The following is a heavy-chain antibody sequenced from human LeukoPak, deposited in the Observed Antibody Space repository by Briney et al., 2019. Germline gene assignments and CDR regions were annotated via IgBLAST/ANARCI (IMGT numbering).Heavy chain of an antibody. CDR2: ISGSGGST. D-gene: IGHD3-10*01. V-gene: IGHV3-23*01. J-gene: IGHJ4*02. Sequence: GGSLRLSCAASGFTFSSYAMSWVRQAPGRGLEWVSAISGSGGSTYYADSVKGRFTISRDNSKNTLYLQMNSLRAEDTAVYYCAKEVYYYGSGSYFDYWGQGTLVTVSS. CDR1: GFTFSSYA. CDR3: AKEVYYYGSGSYFDY.